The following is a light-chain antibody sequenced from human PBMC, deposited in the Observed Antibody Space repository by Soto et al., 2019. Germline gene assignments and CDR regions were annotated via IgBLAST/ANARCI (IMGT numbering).Light chain of an antibody. CDR3: AAWDDSLDGPV. CDR1: SSNIGTNT. V-gene: IGLV1-44*01. J-gene: IGLJ2*01. Sequence: QSVLTQPPSASGTPGQRVTISCSGSSSNIGTNTVNWYQQLPGTAPKLLIYRNTQRPSGVPDRFSGSKSGTSASLAISGLQSEDEAYYYCAAWDDSLDGPVFGGGTKVTVL. CDR2: RNT.